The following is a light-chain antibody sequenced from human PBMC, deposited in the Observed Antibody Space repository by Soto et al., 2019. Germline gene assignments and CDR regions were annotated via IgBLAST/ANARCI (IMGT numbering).Light chain of an antibody. Sequence: GITQCSSTLPGSPGAGATLSCRASQSVGSDLVWYRQKPGQAPRLLIYGASTRATGIPDTFSGTGSATAFTLAISSLQSDDVAVYYFQQYYDWPQTFGQGTKVDIK. J-gene: IGKJ1*01. CDR1: QSVGSD. V-gene: IGKV3-15*01. CDR2: GAS. CDR3: QQYYDWPQT.